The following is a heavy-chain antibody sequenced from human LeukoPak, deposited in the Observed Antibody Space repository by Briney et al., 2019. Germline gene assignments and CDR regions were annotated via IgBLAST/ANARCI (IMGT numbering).Heavy chain of an antibody. V-gene: IGHV3-21*01. CDR2: ISSSSSYI. CDR3: ARDRAYYDFWSGLNSFDP. CDR1: GFTFSSYS. D-gene: IGHD3-3*01. J-gene: IGHJ5*02. Sequence: PGGSLRLSCAASGFTFSSYSMNWVRHAPGKGLEWVSSISSSSSYIYYADSVKGRFTISRDNAKNSLYLQMNSLRAEDTAVYYCARDRAYYDFWSGLNSFDPWGQGTLVTVSS.